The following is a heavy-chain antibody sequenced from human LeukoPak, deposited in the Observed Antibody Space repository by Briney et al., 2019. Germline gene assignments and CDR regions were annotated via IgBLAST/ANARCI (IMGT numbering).Heavy chain of an antibody. CDR3: AREADSSGYYIRSRVGYFDY. J-gene: IGHJ4*02. CDR2: ISYDGSNK. D-gene: IGHD3-22*01. V-gene: IGHV3-30*04. Sequence: GGSLRLSCAASGFTFSSYAMHWVRQAPGKGLEWVAVISYDGSNKYYADSVKGRFTISRDNSKNTLYLQMNSLRAEDTAVYYCAREADSSGYYIRSRVGYFDYWGQGTLVTVSS. CDR1: GFTFSSYA.